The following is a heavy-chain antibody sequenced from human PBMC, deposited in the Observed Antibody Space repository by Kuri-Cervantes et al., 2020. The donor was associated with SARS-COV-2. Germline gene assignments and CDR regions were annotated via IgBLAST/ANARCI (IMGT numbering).Heavy chain of an antibody. CDR3: ARSGPGAISREDGACDI. CDR2: ITPFNGNT. V-gene: IGHV1-45*01. J-gene: IGHJ3*02. D-gene: IGHD5-24*01. Sequence: SVKVSCKASGYTFNGYYMHWVRQAPGQPLEWMGWITPFNGNTNYAQRFQDRVTITRDRSMSTAYMELSSLRSDDTAMYYCARSGPGAISREDGACDIWGQGTMVTVSS. CDR1: GYTFNGYY.